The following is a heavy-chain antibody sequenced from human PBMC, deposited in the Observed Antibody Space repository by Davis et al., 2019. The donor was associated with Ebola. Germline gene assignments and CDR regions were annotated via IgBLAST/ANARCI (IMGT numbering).Heavy chain of an antibody. V-gene: IGHV4-59*01. J-gene: IGHJ6*02. CDR3: ARDSRWLVPGTYYYYGMDV. CDR1: GGSISSYY. Sequence: GSLRLSCTVSGGSISSYYWSWIRQPPGKGLEWIGYIYYSGSTHYNPSLKSRITISVDTSKNQFTLKLSSVTAADTAVYYCARDSRWLVPGTYYYYGMDVWGQGTTVTVSS. CDR2: IYYSGST. D-gene: IGHD6-19*01.